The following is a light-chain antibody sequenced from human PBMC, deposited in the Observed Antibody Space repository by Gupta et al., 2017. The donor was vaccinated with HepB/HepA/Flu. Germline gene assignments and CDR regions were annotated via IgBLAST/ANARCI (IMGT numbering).Light chain of an antibody. V-gene: IGKV1-39*01. CDR2: AAS. CDR3: QQRDSTPIT. CDR1: QSISSY. Sequence: GDRVTITCRASQSISSYLNWYQQKPGKAPKLLIYAASSLQSGVPSRFSGSGSGTDFTLTISSLQPEDFATYYCQQRDSTPITFGGGTKVEIK. J-gene: IGKJ4*01.